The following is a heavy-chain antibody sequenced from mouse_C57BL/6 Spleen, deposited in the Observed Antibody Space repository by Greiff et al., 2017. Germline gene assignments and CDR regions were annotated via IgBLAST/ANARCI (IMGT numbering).Heavy chain of an antibody. CDR2: IYPRSGNT. CDR1: GYTFTSYG. CDR3: ARAYYSNDY. Sequence: LVESGAELARPGASVKLSCKASGYTFTSYGISWVKQRTGQGLEWIGEIYPRSGNTYYNEKFKGKATLTADKSSSTAYMELRSLTSEDSAVYFCARAYYSNDYWGQGTTLTVSS. D-gene: IGHD2-5*01. V-gene: IGHV1-81*01. J-gene: IGHJ2*01.